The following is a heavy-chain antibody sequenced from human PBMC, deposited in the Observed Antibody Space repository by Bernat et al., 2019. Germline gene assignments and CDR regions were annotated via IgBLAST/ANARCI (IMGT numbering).Heavy chain of an antibody. Sequence: QVQLVESGGGVVQPGRSLRLSCAASGFTFSSYGMHWVRQAPGKGLEWVAVISYDGSNKYYADSVKGRFTISRDNSKNTLYLQMNSLRAEDTAVYYCAKIPGFLEWLGLDVWGQGTTVTVSS. V-gene: IGHV3-30*18. CDR3: AKIPGFLEWLGLDV. CDR1: GFTFSSYG. D-gene: IGHD3-3*01. CDR2: ISYDGSNK. J-gene: IGHJ6*02.